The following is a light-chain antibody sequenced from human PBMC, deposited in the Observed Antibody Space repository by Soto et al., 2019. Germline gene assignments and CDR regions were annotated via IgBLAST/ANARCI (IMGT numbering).Light chain of an antibody. J-gene: IGLJ1*01. CDR3: ASWDDSLNGPV. Sequence: QSVLTQPPSASGSPGQSVTISCTGTSSDVGAYDYVSWYQQHPGKAPKLMIYEINKRPSGVPDRFSGSKPGTSASLAISGLQSEDEADYYCASWDDSLNGPVFGTGTKVTVL. CDR1: SSDVGAYDY. V-gene: IGLV2-8*01. CDR2: EIN.